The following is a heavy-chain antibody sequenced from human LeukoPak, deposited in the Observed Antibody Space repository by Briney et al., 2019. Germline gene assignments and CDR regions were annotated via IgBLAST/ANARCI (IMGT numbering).Heavy chain of an antibody. CDR2: MNGNGGRI. V-gene: IGHV3-23*01. D-gene: IGHD5-12*01. CDR1: GFTFSSYG. J-gene: IGHJ4*02. Sequence: GGSLRLSCAASGFTFSSYGMAWVRQAPGKGLECVSGMNGNGGRIYYADSVKGRFTISRDNSKNTLYLQMNSLRAEDTAVYYCARGPSGYHNTGGQGTLVTVSS. CDR3: ARGPSGYHNT.